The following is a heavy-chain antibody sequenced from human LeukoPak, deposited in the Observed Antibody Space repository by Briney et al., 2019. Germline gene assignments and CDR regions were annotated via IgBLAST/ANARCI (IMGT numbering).Heavy chain of an antibody. CDR2: INVYSGST. D-gene: IGHD1-26*01. V-gene: IGHV1-3*01. Sequence: EASVKVSCKASGYTFTSYAMHWVRQAPGQRLEWMGWINVYSGSTNFAQKFQGRVTMTTDTSTNTAYMELSNLRFDDTATYYCARDGSSTWYFDYWGQGTLVTVSS. CDR3: ARDGSSTWYFDY. CDR1: GYTFTSYA. J-gene: IGHJ4*02.